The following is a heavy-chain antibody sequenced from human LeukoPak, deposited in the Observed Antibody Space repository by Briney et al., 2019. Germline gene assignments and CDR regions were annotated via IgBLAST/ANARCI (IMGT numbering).Heavy chain of an antibody. CDR2: IYYSGST. CDR1: GGSISSGGYY. J-gene: IGHJ4*02. Sequence: SETLSLTCTVSGGSISSGGYYWSWIRQHPGKGLEWIGYIYYSGSTNYNPSLKSRVTISVDTSKNQFSLKLSSVTAADTAVYYCASWGSTPSDYWGQGTLVTVSS. V-gene: IGHV4-31*03. CDR3: ASWGSTPSDY. D-gene: IGHD3-16*01.